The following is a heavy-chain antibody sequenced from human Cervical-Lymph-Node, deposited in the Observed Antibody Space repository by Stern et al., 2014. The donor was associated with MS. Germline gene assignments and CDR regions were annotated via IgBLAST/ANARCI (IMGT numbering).Heavy chain of an antibody. CDR2: FTYDGNK. J-gene: IGHJ4*02. Sequence: VQLVESGGGLVQPGRSLTLSCAASGFIFSSYTFHWFRQAPGKGLEWVSVFTYDGNKYYADSVKGRFTISRDNSKTTLYLQMDNLRLEDTAMYYFVRDWPSNFDYWGQGTLVTVSS. V-gene: IGHV3-30*04. CDR3: VRDWPSNFDY. CDR1: GFIFSSYT.